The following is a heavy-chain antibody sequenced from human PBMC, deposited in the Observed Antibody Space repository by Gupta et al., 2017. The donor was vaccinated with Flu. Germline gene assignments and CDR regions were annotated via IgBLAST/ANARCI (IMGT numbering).Heavy chain of an antibody. CDR3: ARLWTGGLDP. Sequence: GYTFSSYPIHWVRQAPGQRLEWMGWISADNCNTRYSQSFQDRVTITGDTSASTAYMELSSLTSEDTAIYYCARLWTGGLDPWGQGTLVTVSS. D-gene: IGHD3-10*01. CDR1: GYTFSSYP. J-gene: IGHJ5*02. V-gene: IGHV1-3*01. CDR2: ISADNCNT.